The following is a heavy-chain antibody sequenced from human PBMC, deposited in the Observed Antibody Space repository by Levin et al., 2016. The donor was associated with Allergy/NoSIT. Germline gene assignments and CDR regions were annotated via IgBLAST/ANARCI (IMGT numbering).Heavy chain of an antibody. V-gene: IGHV4-4*02. D-gene: IGHD2-15*01. CDR3: ARDLVVVVAATLSYYYYGMDV. J-gene: IGHJ6*02. CDR2: IYHSGST. Sequence: VRQMPGKGLEWIGEIYHSGSTNYNPSLKSRVTISVDKSKNQFSLKLSSVTAADTAVYYCARDLVVVVAATLSYYYYGMDVWGQGTTVTVSS.